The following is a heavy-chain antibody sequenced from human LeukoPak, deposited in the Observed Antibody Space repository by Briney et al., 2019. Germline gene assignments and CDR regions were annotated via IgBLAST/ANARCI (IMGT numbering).Heavy chain of an antibody. CDR3: ARDRGANWGSWYFDL. J-gene: IGHJ2*01. D-gene: IGHD7-27*01. Sequence: ASVKVSCKASGYTFTSYYMHWVRQAPGQGLEWMGIINPSGGSTSYAQKFQGRVTMTRDTSTSTAYMELRSLRSDDTAVYYCARDRGANWGSWYFDLWGRGTLVTVSS. V-gene: IGHV1-46*01. CDR1: GYTFTSYY. CDR2: INPSGGST.